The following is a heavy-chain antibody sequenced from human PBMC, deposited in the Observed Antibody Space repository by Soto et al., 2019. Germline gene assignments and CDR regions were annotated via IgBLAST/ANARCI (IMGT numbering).Heavy chain of an antibody. CDR1: GGSVSSGSYY. CDR3: ARDRLSVVVTATNPQGWDYDYYGMDV. D-gene: IGHD2-21*02. J-gene: IGHJ6*02. CDR2: IYYSGST. Sequence: SETLSLTCTVSGGSVSSGSYYWSWIRPPPGKGLEWIGYIYYSGSTNYNPSLKSRVTISVDTSKNQFSLKLSSVTAADTAVYYGARDRLSVVVTATNPQGWDYDYYGMDVWGQGTTVTVSS. V-gene: IGHV4-61*01.